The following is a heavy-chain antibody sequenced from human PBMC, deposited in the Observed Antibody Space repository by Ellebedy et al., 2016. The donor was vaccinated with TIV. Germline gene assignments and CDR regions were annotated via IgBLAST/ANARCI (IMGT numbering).Heavy chain of an antibody. J-gene: IGHJ5*02. CDR2: INPNSGDT. D-gene: IGHD1-20*01. V-gene: IGHV1-2*02. CDR3: ARRLGRSINCYNCYFDP. Sequence: ASVKVSCXTSGYTFTDSYLHWVRQAPGQGPEWMGWINPNSGDTKFAQKFQGRITLTRDTSINTGYMELAMLTSDDTAVYYCARRLGRSINCYNCYFDPWGQGTLVTVSS. CDR1: GYTFTDSY.